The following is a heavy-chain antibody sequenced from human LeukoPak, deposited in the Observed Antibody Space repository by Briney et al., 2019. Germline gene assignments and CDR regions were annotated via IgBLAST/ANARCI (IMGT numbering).Heavy chain of an antibody. V-gene: IGHV1-2*02. CDR1: GYTFTGYY. J-gene: IGHJ4*02. Sequence: ASVTVSCKASGYTFTGYYMHWVRQAPGQGLEWMGWINPNSGGTNYAQKFQGRVTMTRDTSISTAYMELSRLRSDDTAVYYCARAVVATIKLDYWGQGTLVTVSS. D-gene: IGHD5-12*01. CDR2: INPNSGGT. CDR3: ARAVVATIKLDY.